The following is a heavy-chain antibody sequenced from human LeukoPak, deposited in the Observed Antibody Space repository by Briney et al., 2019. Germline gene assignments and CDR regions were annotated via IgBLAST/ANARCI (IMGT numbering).Heavy chain of an antibody. V-gene: IGHV1-18*01. Sequence: GASVKVSCKASGYTFTSYGISWVRQAPGQGLEWMGWISAYNGNTNYAQNLQGRVTMTTDTSTGTAYMEPRSLRSDDTAVYYCARGPEGWLYSYLHYYAMDVWGQGTTVTVSS. CDR1: GYTFTSYG. CDR2: ISAYNGNT. D-gene: IGHD2-2*02. J-gene: IGHJ6*02. CDR3: ARGPEGWLYSYLHYYAMDV.